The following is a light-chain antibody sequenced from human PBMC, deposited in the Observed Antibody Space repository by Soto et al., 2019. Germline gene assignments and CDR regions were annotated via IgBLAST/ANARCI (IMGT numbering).Light chain of an antibody. Sequence: DIQRTQSPSSVSASVGDRVSITCRASQDIGDWLAWYQQKTGKAPKLLVYAASSLQSGVPSRFSGSGSGTDFTLTISRLQTEELATYYCQQGYSFPVTVGGGTKGDI. CDR2: AAS. CDR3: QQGYSFPVT. V-gene: IGKV1-12*01. CDR1: QDIGDW. J-gene: IGKJ4*01.